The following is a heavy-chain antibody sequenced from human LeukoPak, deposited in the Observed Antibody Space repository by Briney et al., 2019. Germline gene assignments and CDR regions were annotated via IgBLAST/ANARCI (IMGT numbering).Heavy chain of an antibody. J-gene: IGHJ4*02. CDR2: ISTYNGNT. CDR3: ARGSRGLAVAGLDY. Sequence: GASVKVSCKASGYTFSSYGISWVRQAPGQGLEWMGWISTYNGNTSYAQKLQGRATMTTDTSTSTAYMELRSLRSDDTAVYYCARGSRGLAVAGLDYWGQGTLVTVSS. V-gene: IGHV1-18*01. D-gene: IGHD6-19*01. CDR1: GYTFSSYG.